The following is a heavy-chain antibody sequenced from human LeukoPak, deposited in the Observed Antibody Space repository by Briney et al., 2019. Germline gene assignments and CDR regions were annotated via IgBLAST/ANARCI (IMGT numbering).Heavy chain of an antibody. J-gene: IGHJ4*02. D-gene: IGHD2-15*01. V-gene: IGHV3-23*01. CDR2: ISGSGGST. Sequence: PGGSLRLSCAASGFTFSSYAMNWVRQAPGKGLEWDSTISGSGGSTYCADSVKGRFTISRDNSENTLYLQMKSLRAEDTAVYYCAKDVGMIGYCSGGSCYAIDYWGQGTLVTVSS. CDR3: AKDVGMIGYCSGGSCYAIDY. CDR1: GFTFSSYA.